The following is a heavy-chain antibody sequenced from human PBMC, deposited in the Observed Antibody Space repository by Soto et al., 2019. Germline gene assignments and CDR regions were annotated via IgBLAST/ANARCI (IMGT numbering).Heavy chain of an antibody. CDR2: IYYSGST. Sequence: QVQLQESGPGLVKPSETLSLTCTVSGGSISSYYWSWIRQPPGKGLEWIGYIYYSGSTNYNPSLKSRVTISVDTSKNQFSLKLSSETAADTAVYYCARWYSGSYLYYYYGMDVWGQGTTVTVSS. V-gene: IGHV4-59*01. J-gene: IGHJ6*02. CDR3: ARWYSGSYLYYYYGMDV. CDR1: GGSISSYY. D-gene: IGHD1-26*01.